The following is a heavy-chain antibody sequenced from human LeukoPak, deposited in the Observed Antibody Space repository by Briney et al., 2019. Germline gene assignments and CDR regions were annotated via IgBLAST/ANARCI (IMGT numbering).Heavy chain of an antibody. V-gene: IGHV3-48*03. D-gene: IGHD6-19*01. CDR2: ISSSGSTI. CDR1: GFTFSSYE. Sequence: PGGSLRLSCAASGFTFSSYEMNWVRQAPGKGLEWVSYISSSGSTIYYADSVKGRFTISRDNAKNSLYLQMNSLRAEDTAVYYCARGVRQQWLVPYYYYMDVWGKGTTVTISS. J-gene: IGHJ6*03. CDR3: ARGVRQQWLVPYYYYMDV.